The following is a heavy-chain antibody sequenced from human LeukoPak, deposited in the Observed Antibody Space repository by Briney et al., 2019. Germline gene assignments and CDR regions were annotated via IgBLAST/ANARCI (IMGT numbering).Heavy chain of an antibody. CDR1: GFTFDDYA. D-gene: IGHD2-15*01. V-gene: IGHV3-9*01. J-gene: IGHJ4*02. CDR3: AKAGSVSIAATPKYFDY. Sequence: GGSLRLSCAASGFTFDDYAMHWVRQAPGKGLEWVSGISWNSGSIGYADSVKGRFTISRDNAKNSPYLQMNSLRAEDTALYYCAKAGSVSIAATPKYFDYWGQGTLVTVSS. CDR2: ISWNSGSI.